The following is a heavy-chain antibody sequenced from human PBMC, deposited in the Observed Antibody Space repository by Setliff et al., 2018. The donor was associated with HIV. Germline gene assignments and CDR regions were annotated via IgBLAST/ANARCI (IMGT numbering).Heavy chain of an antibody. Sequence: SETLSLTCTVSGGSISSSSYYWGWIRQPPGKGLEWIGSIYYSGSTYYNPSLKSRVTISVDTSKNQFSLKLTSVTAADTAVYYCARDLATGVVDGLLESWGPGTLVTSPQ. V-gene: IGHV4-39*07. CDR1: GGSISSSSYY. D-gene: IGHD2-15*01. J-gene: IGHJ4*02. CDR3: ARDLATGVVDGLLES. CDR2: IYYSGST.